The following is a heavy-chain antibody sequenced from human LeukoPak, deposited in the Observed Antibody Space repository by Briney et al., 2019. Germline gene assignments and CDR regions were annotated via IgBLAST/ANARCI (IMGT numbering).Heavy chain of an antibody. D-gene: IGHD6-19*01. J-gene: IGHJ4*02. CDR3: AKEQWLINSFDN. CDR2: INSDGSST. CDR1: GFTFSSYW. Sequence: GGSLRPSCAASGFTFSSYWMHWVRQAPGKGLVWVSRINSDGSSTSYADSVKGRFTISRDNSKNTLYLEVNSLRVEDTGVYYCAKEQWLINSFDNWGQGTLVTVSS. V-gene: IGHV3-74*01.